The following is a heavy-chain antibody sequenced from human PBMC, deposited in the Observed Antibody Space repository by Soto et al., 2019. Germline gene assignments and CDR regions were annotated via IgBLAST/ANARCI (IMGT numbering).Heavy chain of an antibody. J-gene: IGHJ6*02. V-gene: IGHV4-31*03. CDR3: ARDSGKSPSHPPYYYYGMDV. CDR1: GGSISSGGYY. CDR2: IYYSGST. Sequence: SETLSLTCTVSGGSISSGGYYWSWIRQHPGKGLEWIGYIYYSGSTYYNPSLKSRVTISVDTSKNQFSLKLSSLTAADTAVYYCARDSGKSPSHPPYYYYGMDVWGQGTTVTVSS.